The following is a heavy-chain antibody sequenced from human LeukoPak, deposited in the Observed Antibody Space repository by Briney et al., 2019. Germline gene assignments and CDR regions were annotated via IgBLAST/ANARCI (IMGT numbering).Heavy chain of an antibody. Sequence: PGGSLRLSCAASGYTFSDFSVNWVRQAPGKGLEWVSSISVRSNYRYYADSVRGRFTISRDDARDSLFLQMNSLRAEDTAVYFCARLRRNNDRSGYYYYYDYWGQGTLVTVSS. J-gene: IGHJ4*02. V-gene: IGHV3-21*01. D-gene: IGHD3-22*01. CDR1: GYTFSDFS. CDR2: ISVRSNYR. CDR3: ARLRRNNDRSGYYYYYDY.